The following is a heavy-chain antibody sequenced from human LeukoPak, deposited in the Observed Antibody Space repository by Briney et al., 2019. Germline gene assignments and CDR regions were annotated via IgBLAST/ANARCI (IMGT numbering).Heavy chain of an antibody. CDR1: GFTFDDYA. D-gene: IGHD2-8*02. CDR2: IWGDGGST. V-gene: IGHV3-43*02. J-gene: IGHJ4*02. CDR3: AKDIDLYWYGGNY. Sequence: GGSLRLSFAASGFTFDDYAMHLVRQAPGKGLELVYLIWGDGGSTYYADSVKGRFTSSRENIKISLYLQMNSLRTEDAVLYYCAKDIDLYWYGGNYWGQGTLVTVSS.